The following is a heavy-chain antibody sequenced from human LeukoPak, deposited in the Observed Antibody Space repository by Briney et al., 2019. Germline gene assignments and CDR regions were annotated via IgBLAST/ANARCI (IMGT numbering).Heavy chain of an antibody. CDR1: GGSFSGYY. CDR3: ASGTYSFDY. Sequence: SETLSLTCAVYGGSFSGYYWSWIRQPPGKGLEWIGEINHSGSTNYNPSLRSRVTISVDTSKNQFSLKLSSVTAADTAVYYCASGTYSFDYWGQGTLVTVSS. CDR2: INHSGST. V-gene: IGHV4-34*01. D-gene: IGHD2-21*01. J-gene: IGHJ4*02.